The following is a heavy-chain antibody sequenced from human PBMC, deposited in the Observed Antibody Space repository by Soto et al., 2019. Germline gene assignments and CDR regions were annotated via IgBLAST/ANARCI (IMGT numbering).Heavy chain of an antibody. CDR1: GGSIRSYY. Sequence: ASETLSLTCPVSGGSIRSYYWSWIRQPPGKGLEWIGYIYYSGRTNYNPSLKSRVTISVDTSKNQFSLKLSSVTAADTAVYYCAREIYGMDVGGQGTTVNVSS. J-gene: IGHJ6*02. CDR2: IYYSGRT. V-gene: IGHV4-59*01. CDR3: AREIYGMDV.